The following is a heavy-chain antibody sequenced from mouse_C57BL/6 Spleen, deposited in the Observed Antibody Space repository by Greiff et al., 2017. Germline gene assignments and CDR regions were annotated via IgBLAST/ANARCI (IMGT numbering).Heavy chain of an antibody. D-gene: IGHD2-5*01. CDR2: IDPETGGT. CDR1: GYTFTDYE. CDR3: TGPYDSNYEGFAY. J-gene: IGHJ3*01. V-gene: IGHV1-15*01. Sequence: QVQLKQSGAELVRPGASVTLSCKASGYTFTDYEMHWVKQTPVHGLEWIGAIDPETGGTAYNQKFKGKAILTADKSSSTAYMELRSLTSEDSAVYYCTGPYDSNYEGFAYWGQGTLVTVSA.